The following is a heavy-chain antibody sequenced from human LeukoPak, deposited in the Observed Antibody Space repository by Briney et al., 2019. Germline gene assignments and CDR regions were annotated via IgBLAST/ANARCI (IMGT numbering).Heavy chain of an antibody. V-gene: IGHV3-30*18. D-gene: IGHD3-10*01. CDR1: GFTFSSYG. Sequence: GRSLRLSCAASGFTFSSYGMHWVRQAPGKGLEWVAVISYDGSNKYYADSVKGRFTISRDNSKNTLYLQMNSLRAEDTAVYYCAKFGSWYVPIGPTDYWGQGTLVTVSS. CDR2: ISYDGSNK. J-gene: IGHJ4*02. CDR3: AKFGSWYVPIGPTDY.